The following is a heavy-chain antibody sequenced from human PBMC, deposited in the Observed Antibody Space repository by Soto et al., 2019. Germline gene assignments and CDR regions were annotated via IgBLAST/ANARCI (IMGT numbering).Heavy chain of an antibody. CDR3: ASGGGKTYYYDSSGYVDAFDI. CDR2: IIPIFGTA. J-gene: IGHJ3*02. CDR1: VGTFSSYA. V-gene: IGHV1-69*13. Sequence: SVKVSCKASVGTFSSYAISWVRQAPGQGLEWMGGIIPIFGTANYAQKFQGRVTITADESRSTAYMELSSLRSEDTAVYYCASGGGKTYYYDSSGYVDAFDIWGQGTMVTVSS. D-gene: IGHD3-22*01.